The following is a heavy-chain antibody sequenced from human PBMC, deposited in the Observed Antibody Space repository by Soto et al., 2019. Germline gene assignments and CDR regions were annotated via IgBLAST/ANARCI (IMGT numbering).Heavy chain of an antibody. CDR3: ARRGVSSYYSNY. Sequence: QLQLQESGPGLVKPSETLSLTCTVSGGSISDSSYFWDWIRQPPGKGLEWIGNIYYSGSTYYNLSLKRRVTISVDTSKNQFSLKLSSVTAADTAVYYCARRGVSSYYSNYWGLGTLVTVSS. V-gene: IGHV4-39*01. CDR1: GGSISDSSYF. CDR2: IYYSGST. J-gene: IGHJ4*02. D-gene: IGHD2-15*01.